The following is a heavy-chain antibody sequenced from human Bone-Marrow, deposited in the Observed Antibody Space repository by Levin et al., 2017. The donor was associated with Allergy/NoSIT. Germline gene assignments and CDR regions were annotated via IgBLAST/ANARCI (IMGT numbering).Heavy chain of an antibody. D-gene: IGHD3-3*01. J-gene: IGHJ4*02. Sequence: PGGSLRLSCAASGFTFSSYAMNWVRQAPGKGLEWVSSISSSSSYRYYADSVKGRFTISRDNAKNSLYLQMNSLRAEDTAVYYCARGDYNFWSGYYVLFDYWGQGTLVTVSS. CDR3: ARGDYNFWSGYYVLFDY. V-gene: IGHV3-21*01. CDR1: GFTFSSYA. CDR2: ISSSSSYR.